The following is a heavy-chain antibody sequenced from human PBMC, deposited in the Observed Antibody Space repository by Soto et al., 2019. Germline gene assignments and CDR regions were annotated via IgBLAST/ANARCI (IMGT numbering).Heavy chain of an antibody. CDR3: ALAETIMRSPFDY. J-gene: IGHJ4*02. CDR1: GFTFSTYA. V-gene: IGHV3-64*02. D-gene: IGHD1-20*01. CDR2: ISHNGGST. Sequence: EVQLLESGEGLVQPGVSLRLSCAASGFTFSTYAIHWVRQAPGKGLEYVSAISHNGGSTYYADSVKGRFTISRDNSKNTVSLHLGSLRVADMDVYYCALAETIMRSPFDYWGQGTVVTVSS.